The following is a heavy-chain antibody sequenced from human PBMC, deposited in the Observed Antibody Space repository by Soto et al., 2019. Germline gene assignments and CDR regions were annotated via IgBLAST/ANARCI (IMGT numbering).Heavy chain of an antibody. CDR1: GFTFSSYG. J-gene: IGHJ4*02. V-gene: IGHV3-30*18. Sequence: GGSLRLSCAASGFTFSSYGMHWVRQAPGKGLEWVAVISYDGSNKYYADSVKGRFTISRDNSKNTLHLQMNSLRAEDTAVYYCAKGDGSYWGQGTLVTVSS. CDR2: ISYDGSNK. CDR3: AKGDGSY.